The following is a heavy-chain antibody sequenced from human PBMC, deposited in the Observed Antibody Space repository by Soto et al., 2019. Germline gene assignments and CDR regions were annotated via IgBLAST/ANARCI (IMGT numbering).Heavy chain of an antibody. J-gene: IGHJ5*02. V-gene: IGHV3-53*01. CDR3: AKSTTLFTPIKNWFDP. CDR1: GFTVISNY. Sequence: PGGSLRLCCAASGFTVISNYMSWVRQAPGKGLEWVSIIDSGGTTYYADSVKGRFTISRDNSKSTLYLQMNSLRADDTAVYYCAKSTTLFTPIKNWFDPWGQGTLVTVSS. CDR2: IDSGGTT. D-gene: IGHD4-4*01.